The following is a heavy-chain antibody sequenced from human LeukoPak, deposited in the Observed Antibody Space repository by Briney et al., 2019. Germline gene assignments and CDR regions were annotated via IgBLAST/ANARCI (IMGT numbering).Heavy chain of an antibody. CDR1: GFTFSSYA. Sequence: GGSLRLSCAASGFTFSSYAMSWVRQAPGKGLEWVSTISANGGRTYYADSVKGRFTISRDNAKNSLYLQMNSLRAEDTAVYYCARPKQVGATADAFDIWGQGTMVTVSS. CDR3: ARPKQVGATADAFDI. V-gene: IGHV3-23*01. J-gene: IGHJ3*02. CDR2: ISANGGRT. D-gene: IGHD1-26*01.